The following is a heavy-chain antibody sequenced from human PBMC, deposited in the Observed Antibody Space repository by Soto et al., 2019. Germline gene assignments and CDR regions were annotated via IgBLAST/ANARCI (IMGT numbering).Heavy chain of an antibody. CDR1: GFTFSSYG. J-gene: IGHJ6*02. D-gene: IGHD3-10*01. CDR3: AKALYGSGSYYTKDYYCYRMDV. Sequence: GGSLRLSCAASGFTFSSYGMHWVRQAPGKGLEWVAVISYDGSNKYYADSVKGRFTISRDNSKNTLYLQMNSLRAEDTAVYYCAKALYGSGSYYTKDYYCYRMDVWGQGTTVTVSS. CDR2: ISYDGSNK. V-gene: IGHV3-30*18.